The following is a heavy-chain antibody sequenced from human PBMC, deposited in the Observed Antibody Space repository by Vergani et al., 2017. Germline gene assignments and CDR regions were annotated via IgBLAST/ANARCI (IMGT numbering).Heavy chain of an antibody. D-gene: IGHD2-2*01. CDR1: GGSISSSSYY. CDR2: IYYSGST. CDR3: ARFVVPAAIFDY. Sequence: QLQLQESGPGLVKPSETLSLTCTVSGGSISSSSYYWGWIRQPPGKGLEWIGYIYYSGSTYYNPSLKSRVTISVDTSKNQFSLKLSSVTAADTAVYYCARFVVPAAIFDYWGQGTLVTVSS. V-gene: IGHV4-31*03. J-gene: IGHJ4*02.